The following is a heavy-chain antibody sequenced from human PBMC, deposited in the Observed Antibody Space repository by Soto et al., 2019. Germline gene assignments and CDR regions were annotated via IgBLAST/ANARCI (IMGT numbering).Heavy chain of an antibody. CDR1: GGSISSSSYY. D-gene: IGHD6-13*01. V-gene: IGHV4-39*01. CDR3: ARHQSHSSSYVDP. CDR2: IYYSGST. Sequence: QLQLQESCPGLVKPSETLSLTCTVSGGSISSSSYYWDWIRQPPGKGLEWIASIYYSGSTYYNPSLKRRVTISVDTSKTLCSLKLSSVTAADSAVYYCARHQSHSSSYVDPWGQGTLVTVST. J-gene: IGHJ5*02.